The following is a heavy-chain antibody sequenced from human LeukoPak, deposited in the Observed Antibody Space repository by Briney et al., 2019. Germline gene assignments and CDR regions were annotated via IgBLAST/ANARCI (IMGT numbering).Heavy chain of an antibody. V-gene: IGHV4-61*02. J-gene: IGHJ5*02. D-gene: IGHD3-10*01. CDR1: GGSISSTNYY. CDR2: IYTTGST. Sequence: SETLSLTCTVSGGSISSTNYYWTWIRQPPGKGLEWIGRIYTTGSTSYSPSLKSRVTISVDTSTNQFSLKLTSVTAADTAVYYCARDRGITTARGVLSWFELWGQGTVVTVSS. CDR3: ARDRGITTARGVLSWFEL.